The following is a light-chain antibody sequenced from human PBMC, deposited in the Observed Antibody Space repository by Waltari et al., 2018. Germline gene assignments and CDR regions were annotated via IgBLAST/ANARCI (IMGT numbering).Light chain of an antibody. CDR2: DVT. Sequence: QSALTQPASVSGSPGQSITISCTGTSSDVGGYNYVSWYQQHPGKAPKLRIYDVTKRPSGVSNRFAGSKSGNTASLPISGLQAEDEADYYCSSYTSSSTFVFGTGTKVTVL. CDR3: SSYTSSSTFV. V-gene: IGLV2-14*01. CDR1: SSDVGGYNY. J-gene: IGLJ1*01.